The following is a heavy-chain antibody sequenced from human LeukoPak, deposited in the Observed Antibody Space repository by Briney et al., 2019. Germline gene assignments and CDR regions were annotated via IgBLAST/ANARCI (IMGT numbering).Heavy chain of an antibody. J-gene: IGHJ4*02. CDR1: GGSISSGGYY. CDR2: IYYSGTT. D-gene: IGHD4-17*01. Sequence: SETLSLTCTVSGGSISSGGYYWSWIRQHPGKGLEWIGCIYYSGTTYYHPSLTSRVAISVDTSKNQFSLKLSSVTATDTAVYYCARSGTVTTWNYWGQGTLVTVSS. V-gene: IGHV4-31*03. CDR3: ARSGTVTTWNY.